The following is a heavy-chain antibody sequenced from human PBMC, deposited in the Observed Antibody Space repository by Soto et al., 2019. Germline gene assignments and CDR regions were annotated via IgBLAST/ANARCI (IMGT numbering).Heavy chain of an antibody. V-gene: IGHV3-21*01. CDR3: ARDHSSSFFYDGMDV. CDR1: GFTFSSYS. J-gene: IGHJ6*02. Sequence: EVQLVESGGGLVKPGGSLRLSCAASGFTFSSYSMNWVRQAPGKGLEWVSSISSSSSYIYYADSVKGRFTISRDNAKNSLYLQMNSLRAEDTAVYYCARDHSSSFFYDGMDVWGQGTTVTVSS. CDR2: ISSSSSYI. D-gene: IGHD6-13*01.